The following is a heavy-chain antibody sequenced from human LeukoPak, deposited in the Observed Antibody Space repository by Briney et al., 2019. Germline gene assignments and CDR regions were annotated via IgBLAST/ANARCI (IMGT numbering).Heavy chain of an antibody. Sequence: GGSLRLSCATSGFTFSSFGMHWVRQAPGKGLEWVASIDHDGKNPYYEGSVKSRFTISRDNSRNTLYLQMSFLINEDTAVYYCAKRYCVSTSCSYSDLWGQGTLVAVSS. V-gene: IGHV3-30*02. CDR1: GFTFSSFG. CDR2: IDHDGKNP. CDR3: AKRYCVSTSCSYSDL. J-gene: IGHJ4*02. D-gene: IGHD2-2*01.